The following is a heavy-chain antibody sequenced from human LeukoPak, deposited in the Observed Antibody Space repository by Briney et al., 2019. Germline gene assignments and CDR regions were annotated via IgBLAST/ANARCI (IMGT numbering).Heavy chain of an antibody. CDR1: GFTVSSNY. Sequence: GGSLRLSCAASGFTVSSNYMSWVRQAPGRGLEWVSVIFSGGSTYYADSVKGRFTISRENSKNTLYLQMNSLRAEDTAVYYCARDRLDSSSWYDYYYGMDVWGQGTTVTVSS. CDR3: ARDRLDSSSWYDYYYGMDV. V-gene: IGHV3-66*01. D-gene: IGHD6-13*01. CDR2: IFSGGST. J-gene: IGHJ6*02.